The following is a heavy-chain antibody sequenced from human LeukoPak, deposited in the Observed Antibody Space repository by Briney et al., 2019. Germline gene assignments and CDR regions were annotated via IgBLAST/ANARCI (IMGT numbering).Heavy chain of an antibody. CDR3: ARGRIHSHTRFDL. V-gene: IGHV4-34*01. CDR1: GGSFSGYY. D-gene: IGHD1-14*01. Sequence: SETLSLTCAVYGGSFSGYYWSWIRQPPGKGLEWIGEINHSGSTNYNPSLKSRVTISVDTSKNQFSLKLSSVTAADTAVYYCARGRIHSHTRFDLWGQGTLVTVSS. CDR2: INHSGST. J-gene: IGHJ5*02.